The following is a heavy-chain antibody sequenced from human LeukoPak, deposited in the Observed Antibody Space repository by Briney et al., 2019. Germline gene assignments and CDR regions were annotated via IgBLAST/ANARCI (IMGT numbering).Heavy chain of an antibody. V-gene: IGHV3-7*01. CDR1: GIRFSSYW. CDR3: ARDRLCSSTSCYALDI. J-gene: IGHJ3*02. D-gene: IGHD2-2*01. Sequence: GGSLRLSCAASGIRFSSYWMSWVRQVPGKGLEWVADIKQDGSKEYYMDSVKGRLTISRDNAKNSLYLQMNSLRAEDTAVYYCARDRLCSSTSCYALDIWGQGTTVTVSS. CDR2: IKQDGSKE.